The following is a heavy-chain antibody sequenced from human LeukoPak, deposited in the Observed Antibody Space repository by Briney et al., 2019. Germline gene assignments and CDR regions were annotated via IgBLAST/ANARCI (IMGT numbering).Heavy chain of an antibody. J-gene: IGHJ4*02. CDR1: GFSLTTGGVG. CDR2: IYWDSNK. D-gene: IGHD4-17*01. Sequence: SGPTLVKPTQTLTLICTFSGFSLTTGGVGVGWIRQPPGKALEWLALIYWDSNKYYSPSLKSRLTITKDTSKNQVVLTMTNMDPVDTATYYCAHRRLIPSTTVTTGFDSWGQGILVTVSS. V-gene: IGHV2-5*02. CDR3: AHRRLIPSTTVTTGFDS.